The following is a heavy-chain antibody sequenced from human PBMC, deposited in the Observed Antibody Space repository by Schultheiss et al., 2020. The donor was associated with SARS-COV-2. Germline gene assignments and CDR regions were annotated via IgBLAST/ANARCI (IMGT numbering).Heavy chain of an antibody. CDR2: ISYDETEK. CDR3: AKRDVWGRFSVSGGGAEFFED. Sequence: GGSLRLSCAASGFIFNNFGMHWVRQAPGKGLEWVAVISYDETEKFYAPSVKGRFTISRDNSKNTLYLQMNSLRPEDTAVYYCAKRDVWGRFSVSGGGAEFFEDWVQGTLVTVSS. D-gene: IGHD3-16*01. CDR1: GFIFNNFG. V-gene: IGHV3-30*18. J-gene: IGHJ1*01.